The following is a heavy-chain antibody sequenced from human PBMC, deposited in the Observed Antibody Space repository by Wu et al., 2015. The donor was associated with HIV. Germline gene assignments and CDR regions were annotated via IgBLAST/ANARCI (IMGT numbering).Heavy chain of an antibody. CDR1: GGTFSSYA. V-gene: IGHV1-69*13. CDR3: ARSLIAAAGTAWDVYWFDP. D-gene: IGHD6-13*01. Sequence: QVQLVQSGAEVKKPGSSVKVSCKASGGTFSSYAISWVRQAPGQGLEWMGRIIPIFGTANYAQKFQGRVTITADESTSTAYMELSSLRSEDTAVYYCARSLIAAAGTAWDVYWFDPWGQGTLVTVSS. CDR2: IIPIFGTA. J-gene: IGHJ5*02.